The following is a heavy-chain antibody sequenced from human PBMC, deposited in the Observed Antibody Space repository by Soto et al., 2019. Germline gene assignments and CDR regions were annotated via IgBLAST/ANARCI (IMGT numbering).Heavy chain of an antibody. CDR2: ISSSSSYI. Sequence: EVQLVESGGGLVKPGGSLRLSCAASGFTFSSYSMNWVRQAPGKGLEWVSSISSSSSYIYYADSVKGRFTISRDNAKNSLYPQMNSLRAEDTAVYYCARDPTGYYDSSGYLDWGPGTLVTVSS. D-gene: IGHD3-22*01. CDR3: ARDPTGYYDSSGYLD. V-gene: IGHV3-21*01. CDR1: GFTFSSYS. J-gene: IGHJ4*02.